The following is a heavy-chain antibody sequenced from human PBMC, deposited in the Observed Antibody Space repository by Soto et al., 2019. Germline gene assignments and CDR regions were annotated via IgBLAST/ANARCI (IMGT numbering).Heavy chain of an antibody. CDR3: AIYQSRNDFINIFYY. V-gene: IGHV3-48*01. J-gene: IGHJ4*02. CDR1: GFTFSSYS. CDR2: ISSSSSTI. Sequence: GGSLRLSCAAFGFTFSSYSMNWVRQAPGKGLEWVSYISSSSSTIYYADSVKGRFTISRDNAKNSLYLQMNSLRAEDTAVYYCAIYQSRNDFINIFYYCGQGSLVTVSS. D-gene: IGHD1-1*01.